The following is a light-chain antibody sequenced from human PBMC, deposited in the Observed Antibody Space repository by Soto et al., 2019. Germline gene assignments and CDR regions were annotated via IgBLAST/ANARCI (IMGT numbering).Light chain of an antibody. CDR1: QGISTW. Sequence: EIQMTQSPSSVSASVGDRVTITCRARQGISTWLAWYQQKAGKAPNLLIYGASNLHSGVPSRFSGSGSGTNFTLTISSLQPEDFATYYCQQANSLPITFGQGTRLEIK. J-gene: IGKJ5*01. V-gene: IGKV1-12*01. CDR2: GAS. CDR3: QQANSLPIT.